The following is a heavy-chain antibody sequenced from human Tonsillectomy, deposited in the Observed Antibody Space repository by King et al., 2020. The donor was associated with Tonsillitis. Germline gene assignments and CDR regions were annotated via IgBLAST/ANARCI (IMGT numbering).Heavy chain of an antibody. Sequence: VQLVESGAEVKRPGASVKVSCKASGYTFITYGLSWVRQAPGQGLEWMGWISAYNGNTNYAQKLQGRVTMTTDTSTSTAYMELRSLTSDDTAVYYCARDGGTLYGMDVWGQGTTVTVSS. V-gene: IGHV1-18*01. CDR1: GYTFITYG. CDR2: ISAYNGNT. D-gene: IGHD3-16*01. CDR3: ARDGGTLYGMDV. J-gene: IGHJ6*02.